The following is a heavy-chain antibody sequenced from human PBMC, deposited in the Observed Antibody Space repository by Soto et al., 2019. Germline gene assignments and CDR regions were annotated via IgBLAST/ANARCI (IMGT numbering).Heavy chain of an antibody. V-gene: IGHV4-30-2*06. CDR3: ARAFYGVDL. J-gene: IGHJ6*02. Sequence: SETLSLTCTVSGGSISSGGYSWSWIRQSPGQGLEWIGYIYQSGSAFYNPSLKTRATILVDRSKNQFSLNLTSVTAADAAVYYCARAFYGVDLWGQGTTVTVSS. CDR1: GGSISSGGYS. CDR2: IYQSGSA.